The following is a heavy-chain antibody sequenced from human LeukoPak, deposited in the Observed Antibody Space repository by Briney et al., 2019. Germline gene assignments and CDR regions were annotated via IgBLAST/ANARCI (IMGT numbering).Heavy chain of an antibody. V-gene: IGHV3-23*01. CDR1: GFTFSTYA. CDR2: ISGSGAST. D-gene: IGHD2-2*01. J-gene: IGHJ4*02. CDR3: AKAALRYQLLSSLDY. Sequence: GGSLRLSCAPSGFTFSTYAMAWARQAPGKGLEWVSAISGSGASTYYADSVKGRFTISRDNSKNTLYLQMNSLRAEDTAIYYCAKAALRYQLLSSLDYWGQGTLVTVSS.